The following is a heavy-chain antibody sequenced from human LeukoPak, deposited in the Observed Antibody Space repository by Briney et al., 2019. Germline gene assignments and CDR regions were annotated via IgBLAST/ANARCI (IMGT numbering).Heavy chain of an antibody. V-gene: IGHV1-69*05. J-gene: IGHJ5*02. D-gene: IGHD3-10*01. CDR3: ARCFTCRILFGELSPGATFDP. CDR1: GGTFSSYA. CDR2: IIPIFGTA. Sequence: SVKVSCKASGGTFSSYAISWVRQAPGQGLEWMGGIIPIFGTANYAQKFQGRVTMTRDTSISTAYMELSRLRSDDTAVYYCARCFTCRILFGELSPGATFDPWGQGTLVTVSS.